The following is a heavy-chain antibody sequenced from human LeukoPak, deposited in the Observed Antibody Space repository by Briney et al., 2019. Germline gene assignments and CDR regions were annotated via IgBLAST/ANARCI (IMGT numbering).Heavy chain of an antibody. J-gene: IGHJ4*02. CDR1: GGSISSYY. V-gene: IGHV4-59*08. D-gene: IGHD2-15*01. CDR3: ARHLRYCSGGSCYPSYFDY. CDR2: IYYSGST. Sequence: SETLSLTCTVSGGSISSYYWSWIRQPPGKGLEWIGYIYYSGSTNYNPSLKSRVTISVDTSKNQFSLKLSSVTAADTAVYYCARHLRYCSGGSCYPSYFDYWGQGTLVTVSS.